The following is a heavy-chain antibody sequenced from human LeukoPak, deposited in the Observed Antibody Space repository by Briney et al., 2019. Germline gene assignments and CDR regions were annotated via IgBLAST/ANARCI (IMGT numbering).Heavy chain of an antibody. CDR3: ARSRVHLWFAAFDI. V-gene: IGHV3-7*01. CDR2: IRQDGSEK. CDR1: RFTFSSYW. J-gene: IGHJ3*02. Sequence: GGSLRLSCAASRFTFSSYWMSWVRQAPGKGLEWVANIRQDGSEKYYVDSVKGRFTISGDNAKNSLYLQMNSLRAEDTAVYYCARSRVHLWFAAFDIWGQGTMVTVSS. D-gene: IGHD5-18*01.